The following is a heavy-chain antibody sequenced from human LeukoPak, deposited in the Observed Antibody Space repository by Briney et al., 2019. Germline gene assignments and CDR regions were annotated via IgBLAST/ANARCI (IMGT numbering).Heavy chain of an antibody. J-gene: IGHJ5*02. Sequence: SETLSLTCTVSGVSISSGDYYWRWIRQPPGKGLEWIGYMYSSGSTYYNPSLKSRATISVDTSKNQFSLKLSSVTAADTAVYHCARPYYYDSRIDPWGQGTLVTVSS. V-gene: IGHV4-30-4*01. CDR2: MYSSGST. CDR3: ARPYYYDSRIDP. D-gene: IGHD3-22*01. CDR1: GVSISSGDYY.